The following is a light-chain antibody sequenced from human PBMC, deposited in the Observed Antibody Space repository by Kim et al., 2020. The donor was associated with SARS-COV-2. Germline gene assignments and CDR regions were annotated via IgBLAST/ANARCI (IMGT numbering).Light chain of an antibody. V-gene: IGLV2-14*03. CDR2: DVS. J-gene: IGLJ1*01. CDR3: SSYTSSRTLV. Sequence: GQSITISCTGTSSDVGGYKYVSWYQQHPGKAPKLMIYDVSNRPSGISNRFSGSKSGNTASLTISGLQTEDEADYYCSSYTSSRTLVFGTGTKVTVL. CDR1: SSDVGGYKY.